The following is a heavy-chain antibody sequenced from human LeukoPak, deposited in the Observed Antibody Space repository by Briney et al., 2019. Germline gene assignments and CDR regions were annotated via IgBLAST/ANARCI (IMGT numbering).Heavy chain of an antibody. CDR1: GYTFTGYY. J-gene: IGHJ3*01. V-gene: IGHV1-2*02. CDR2: INPNSGGT. Sequence: ASVKVSCKASGYTFTGYYMHWVRQAPGQGLEWMGWINPNSGGTNYAQKFQGRVTMTRDTSISTAYMELSRLRSDDTAVYYCARRYITGTQNALDFWGQGTMVTVSS. CDR3: ARRYITGTQNALDF. D-gene: IGHD1-20*01.